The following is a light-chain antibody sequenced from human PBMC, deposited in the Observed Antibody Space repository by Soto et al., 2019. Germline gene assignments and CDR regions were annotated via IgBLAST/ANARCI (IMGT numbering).Light chain of an antibody. CDR2: AAS. CDR1: QGISSY. J-gene: IGKJ4*01. CDR3: QQLNSYPLT. V-gene: IGKV1-9*01. Sequence: DIQLTQSPSFLSASVGDIVTITCRASQGISSYLAWYQQTPGKAPKLLIYAASTLQSGVPSRFSGSGSGAEFTLTISSLPPEDFTTYYCQQLNSYPLTFGGWTKVEIK.